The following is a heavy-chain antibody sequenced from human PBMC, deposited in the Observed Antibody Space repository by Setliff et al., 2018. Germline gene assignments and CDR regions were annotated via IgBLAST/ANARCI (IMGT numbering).Heavy chain of an antibody. Sequence: GSLRLSCGGYGFTFSEYWMYWVRQVPGKGLVWVSRINGDGTITNYADSVKGRFTISRDNAKNTLHLQMDSLRAEDDAVYYCARDGVFYAMDFWGQGTTVTVS. CDR3: ARDGVFYAMDF. J-gene: IGHJ6*02. CDR2: INGDGTIT. CDR1: GFTFSEYW. V-gene: IGHV3-74*01. D-gene: IGHD3-10*01.